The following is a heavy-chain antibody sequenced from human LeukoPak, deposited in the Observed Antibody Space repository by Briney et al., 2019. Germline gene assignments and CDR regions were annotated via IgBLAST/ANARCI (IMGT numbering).Heavy chain of an antibody. CDR3: ARRYYYDSSGYLPNHDAFDI. D-gene: IGHD3-22*01. V-gene: IGHV5-51*01. Sequence: GESLKISCKGSGYRFTDYWIGWVRQMPGKGLEWMGIIYPGDSDTRYSPSFQGQVTISADKSISTAYLQWSSLKASDTAMYYCARRYYYDSSGYLPNHDAFDIWGQGTMVTVSS. J-gene: IGHJ3*02. CDR1: GYRFTDYW. CDR2: IYPGDSDT.